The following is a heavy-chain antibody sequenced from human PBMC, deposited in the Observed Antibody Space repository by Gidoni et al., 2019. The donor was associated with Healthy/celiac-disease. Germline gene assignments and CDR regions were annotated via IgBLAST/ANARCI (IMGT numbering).Heavy chain of an antibody. CDR3: ARGRDLIAAAGYYFDY. CDR2: INPNSGGT. D-gene: IGHD6-13*01. J-gene: IGHJ4*02. CDR1: GYTFTGYH. Sequence: QVQLVQSGAEVKKHGASVKVSCKASGYTFTGYHLHWVRQAPGHGLEWMGWINPNSGGTNYAQKFQGRVTMTRDTSISTAYMELSRLRSDDTAVYYCARGRDLIAAAGYYFDYWGQGTLVTVSS. V-gene: IGHV1-2*02.